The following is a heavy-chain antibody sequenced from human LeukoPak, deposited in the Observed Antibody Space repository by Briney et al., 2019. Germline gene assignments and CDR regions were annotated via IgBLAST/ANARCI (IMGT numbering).Heavy chain of an antibody. V-gene: IGHV3-30*02. CDR2: IQYDGAYK. Sequence: GGSLRLSCAASGFTFSDFGMHWVRQAPGKGLEWVTYIQYDGAYKFYADSLKGRFTISRDNSKNTLYLLMNSLRPEDTAVYYRAREMGGKQLLKNFDFWGQGTQVTVSS. D-gene: IGHD2-2*01. CDR1: GFTFSDFG. CDR3: AREMGGKQLLKNFDF. J-gene: IGHJ4*02.